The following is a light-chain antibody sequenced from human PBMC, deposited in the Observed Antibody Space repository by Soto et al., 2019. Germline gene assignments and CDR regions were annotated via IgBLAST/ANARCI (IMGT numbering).Light chain of an antibody. CDR3: GTYDSSLTAGM. CDR1: SSNIGNNY. CDR2: ESD. V-gene: IGLV1-51*02. Sequence: HSVLTQPPSVSAAPGQKVTISGSGSSSNIGNNYVSWYQQLPGTAPKLLIYESDKRPSGIPDRFSGSKSGTSATLGITGLQTGDEADYYCGTYDSSLTAGMFGGGTKLTV. J-gene: IGLJ3*02.